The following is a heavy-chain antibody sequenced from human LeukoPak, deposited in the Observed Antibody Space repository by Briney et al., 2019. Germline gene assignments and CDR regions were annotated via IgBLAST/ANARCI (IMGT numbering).Heavy chain of an antibody. CDR3: ARGVFGRYCSSTSCYKFDY. CDR2: INHSGST. J-gene: IGHJ4*02. CDR1: GGSFSGYY. Sequence: SETLSLTCAVYGGSFSGYYWSWIRQPPGKGLEWIGEINHSGSTNYNPSLKSRVTISVDTSKNQFSLKLSSVTAADTAVYYCARGVFGRYCSSTSCYKFDYWGQGTLVTVSS. V-gene: IGHV4-34*01. D-gene: IGHD2-2*02.